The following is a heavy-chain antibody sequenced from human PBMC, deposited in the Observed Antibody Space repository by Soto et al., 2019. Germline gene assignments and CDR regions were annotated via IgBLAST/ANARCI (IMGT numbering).Heavy chain of an antibody. Sequence: ASVKVSCKASGYSFTGYYIHWVRQAPGQGLEWMGWINPDSGATNYAQNFQGRVTLTSDTSLSTASMDLTSLTSDDTAVYYCARGDYGTGGYPFPYFDYWGQGTLVTVSS. CDR2: INPDSGAT. V-gene: IGHV1-2*02. D-gene: IGHD2-8*02. J-gene: IGHJ4*02. CDR3: ARGDYGTGGYPFPYFDY. CDR1: GYSFTGYY.